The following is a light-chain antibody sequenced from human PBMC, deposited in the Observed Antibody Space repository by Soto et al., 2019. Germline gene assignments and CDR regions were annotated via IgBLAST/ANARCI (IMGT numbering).Light chain of an antibody. J-gene: IGKJ1*01. CDR3: QKYDSAPWT. CDR1: QGISTS. Sequence: DIQMTQSPSSLSASVGDRVTITCRASQGISTSLAWYQQKPGKVPKLLIYGASTLQSGVPSRFSGSGSGTDFTLTISSLQPEDVATYYCQKYDSAPWTFGQGTKVEIK. V-gene: IGKV1-27*01. CDR2: GAS.